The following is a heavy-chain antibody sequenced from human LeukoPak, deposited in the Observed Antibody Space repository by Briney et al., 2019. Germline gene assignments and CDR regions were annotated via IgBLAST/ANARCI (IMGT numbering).Heavy chain of an antibody. CDR3: ARGRYCSADICSGGDAFDI. J-gene: IGHJ3*02. CDR2: IYTRGST. Sequence: RPSETLSLTCTVSGGSINNYYWSWIRQPAGKGLEWIGRIYTRGSTNYNPSLKSRDTMSVDTSKNQFSMKLSSVTAADTAVYYCARGRYCSADICSGGDAFDIWGQGTTVSVSS. CDR1: GGSINNYY. D-gene: IGHD2-15*01. V-gene: IGHV4-4*07.